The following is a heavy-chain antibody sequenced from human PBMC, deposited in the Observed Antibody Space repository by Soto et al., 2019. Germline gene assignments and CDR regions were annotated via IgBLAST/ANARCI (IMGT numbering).Heavy chain of an antibody. V-gene: IGHV1-24*01. Sequence: ASVKVSCKVSGYTLTDLSMHCVRQAPGKGLEWMGGFDPEDGETIYAQKFQGRVTMTEDTSTDTAYMELSSLRSEDTAVYYCATVTKTGPGYYYYYGRDVWGQGPTLTVSS. CDR3: ATVTKTGPGYYYYYGRDV. CDR1: GYTLTDLS. D-gene: IGHD2-8*01. J-gene: IGHJ6*02. CDR2: FDPEDGET.